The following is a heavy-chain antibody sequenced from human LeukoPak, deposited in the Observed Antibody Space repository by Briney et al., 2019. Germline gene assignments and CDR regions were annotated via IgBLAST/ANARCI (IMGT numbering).Heavy chain of an antibody. CDR3: ARGVEGLGLGFDY. V-gene: IGHV1-46*01. Sequence: ASVKVSCKASGYTFTSYGISWVRQAPGQGLEWMGIINPSGGSTSYAQKFQGRVTMTRDTSTSTVYMELSSLRSENTAVYYCARGVEGLGLGFDYWGQGTLVTVSS. J-gene: IGHJ4*02. CDR2: INPSGGST. D-gene: IGHD3-16*01. CDR1: GYTFTSYG.